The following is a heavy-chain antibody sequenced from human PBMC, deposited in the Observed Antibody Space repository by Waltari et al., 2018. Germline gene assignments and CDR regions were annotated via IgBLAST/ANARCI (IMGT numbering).Heavy chain of an antibody. CDR3: TRALWLGELYDY. D-gene: IGHD3-10*01. V-gene: IGHV3-74*01. J-gene: IGHJ4*02. Sequence: EVQLDESGGGLVQPGGALRLSCSASAFEFTSYLLNWVRQAPGKGLVWVARINSDGSSTTYADSVKGRFTISRDNAKNTVYLQMNSLRVEDTAVYYCTRALWLGELYDYWGQGTLVTVSS. CDR2: INSDGSST. CDR1: AFEFTSYL.